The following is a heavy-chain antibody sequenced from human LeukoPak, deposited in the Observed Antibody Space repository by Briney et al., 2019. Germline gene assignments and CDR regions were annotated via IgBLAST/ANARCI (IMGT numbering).Heavy chain of an antibody. CDR1: GFSFGSYA. J-gene: IGHJ4*02. V-gene: IGHV3-23*01. CDR2: ISGSGGGT. CDR3: AKVGITGSTRYFDN. Sequence: GGSLRLSCAASGFSFGSYAMSWVRQAPGKGLEWVSVISGSGGGTFYVDSVKGRFTISRDKSKNTLYLQMNSLRVEDTAVYYCAKVGITGSTRYFDNWGQGTLVTVSS. D-gene: IGHD1-7*01.